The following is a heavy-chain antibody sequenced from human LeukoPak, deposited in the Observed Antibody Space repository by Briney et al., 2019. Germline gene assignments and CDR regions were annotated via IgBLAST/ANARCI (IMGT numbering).Heavy chain of an antibody. CDR3: ARRYPGIAARPVDY. Sequence: PSETLSLTCAVYGGSFSGYNWSWIRQPPGKGLEWIGEINHSGSTNYNPSLKSRVTISVDTSKNQFSLKLSSVTAADTAVYYCARRYPGIAARPVDYWGQGTLVTVSS. CDR1: GGSFSGYN. CDR2: INHSGST. D-gene: IGHD6-6*01. J-gene: IGHJ4*02. V-gene: IGHV4-34*01.